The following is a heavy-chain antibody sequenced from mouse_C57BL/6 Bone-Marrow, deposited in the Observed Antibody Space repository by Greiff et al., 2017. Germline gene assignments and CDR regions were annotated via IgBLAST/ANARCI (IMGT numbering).Heavy chain of an antibody. V-gene: IGHV2-6-1*01. CDR3: ARHLRYPYAMDY. Sequence: VKLVESGPGLVAPSQSLSITCTVSGFSLTSYGVHWVRQPPGKGLEWLVVIWSDGSTTYNSALKSRLSISKDNSKSQVFLKMNRLQTDDTAMYYCARHLRYPYAMDYWGQGTSVTVSS. CDR1: GFSLTSYG. J-gene: IGHJ4*01. CDR2: IWSDGST. D-gene: IGHD1-1*01.